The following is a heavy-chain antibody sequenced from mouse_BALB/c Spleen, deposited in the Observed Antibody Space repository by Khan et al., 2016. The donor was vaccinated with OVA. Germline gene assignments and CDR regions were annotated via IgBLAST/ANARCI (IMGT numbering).Heavy chain of an antibody. Sequence: VQLKESGPGLVAPSQSLSITCTVSGFSLTSYGVNWVRQPPGKGLEWLGVIWGDGSTNYHSALISRLSIFKDNSKRQVFLKLNSLQPDDTSTYSSAKWGDESTYAMDYLGQGTAGTVSS. CDR1: GFSLTSYG. V-gene: IGHV2-3*01. CDR3: AKWGDESTYAMDY. J-gene: IGHJ4*01. CDR2: IWGDGST.